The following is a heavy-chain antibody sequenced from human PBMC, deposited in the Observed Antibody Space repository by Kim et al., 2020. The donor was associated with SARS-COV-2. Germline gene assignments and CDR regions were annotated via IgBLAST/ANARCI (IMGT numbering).Heavy chain of an antibody. D-gene: IGHD3-22*01. CDR3: ARARPSGYFDY. CDR2: T. V-gene: IGHV3-53*01. Sequence: TYYADSVTGRFTISRDNAKNTLYLQRNSLRAEDTAVYYCARARPSGYFDYWGQGTLVTVSS. J-gene: IGHJ4*02.